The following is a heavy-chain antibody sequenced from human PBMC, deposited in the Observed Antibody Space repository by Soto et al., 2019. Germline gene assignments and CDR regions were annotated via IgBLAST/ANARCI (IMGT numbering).Heavy chain of an antibody. CDR3: ARDQPRGYSHGSFDY. Sequence: SETLSLTCAVSGGSISSGGYSWSWVRQPPGKGLEWIGYIYHSGSTYYNPSLKSRVTISVGRSKNQFFLRLRSVTAADTAVYYCARDQPRGYSHGSFDYCGQGTLVTVSA. CDR1: GGSISSGGYS. D-gene: IGHD5-18*01. V-gene: IGHV4-30-2*01. J-gene: IGHJ4*02. CDR2: IYHSGST.